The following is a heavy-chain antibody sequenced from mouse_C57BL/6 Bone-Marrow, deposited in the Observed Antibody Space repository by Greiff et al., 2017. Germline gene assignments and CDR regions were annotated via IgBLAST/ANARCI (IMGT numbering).Heavy chain of an antibody. J-gene: IGHJ1*03. CDR1: GFTFSSYA. D-gene: IGHD2-14*01. V-gene: IGHV5-4*03. Sequence: EVKLVVSGGGLVKPGGSLKLSCAASGFTFSSYAMSWVRQTPEKRLEWVATISDGGSYTYYPDNVKGRFTISRDNAKNNLYLQMSHLKSEDTAMYYCARGQGVRPHWYFDVWGTGTTVTVSS. CDR3: ARGQGVRPHWYFDV. CDR2: ISDGGSYT.